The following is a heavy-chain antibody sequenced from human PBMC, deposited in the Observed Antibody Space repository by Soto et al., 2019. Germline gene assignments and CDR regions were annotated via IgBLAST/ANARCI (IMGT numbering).Heavy chain of an antibody. Sequence: PGESLKISCKGSGYSFTSYWISWVRQMPGKGLEWMGRIDPSDSYTNYSPSFQGQVTISADKSINTAYLQWSNLKASDSATYYCARSGSGTYERSKYYFYGMDVWGQGATVTVSS. J-gene: IGHJ6*02. CDR1: GYSFTSYW. CDR3: ARSGSGTYERSKYYFYGMDV. D-gene: IGHD3-10*01. CDR2: IDPSDSYT. V-gene: IGHV5-10-1*04.